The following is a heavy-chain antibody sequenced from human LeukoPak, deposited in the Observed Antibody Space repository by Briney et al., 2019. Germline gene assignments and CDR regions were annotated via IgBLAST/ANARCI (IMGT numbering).Heavy chain of an antibody. V-gene: IGHV3-23*01. CDR3: VKLRTIHYFDY. CDR1: GFTSSSYA. Sequence: GGSLRLSCAASGFTSSSYAMSWVRQAPGKGLEWVSTISASGGSTYYADSVKGRFTISRDNSKNTLYLQMNSLRAEDTAVYYCVKLRTIHYFDYWGQGTLVTVSS. D-gene: IGHD2-21*01. CDR2: ISASGGST. J-gene: IGHJ4*02.